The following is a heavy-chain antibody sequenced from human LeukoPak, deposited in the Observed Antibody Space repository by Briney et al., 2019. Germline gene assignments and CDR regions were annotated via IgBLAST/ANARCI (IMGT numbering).Heavy chain of an antibody. D-gene: IGHD2-2*02. CDR2: ISYDGSNK. CDR3: ARGWDRDCTSTSCYIAYN. CDR1: GFIFSNYV. Sequence: PGRSLRLPCAASGFIFSNYVMHWVRQPPGKGLEWVAVISYDGSNKYYADSVKGRFTISRDNSKNTLYLQMNSLRAEDTAVYYCARGWDRDCTSTSCYIAYNWGQGTPVSVSS. J-gene: IGHJ4*02. V-gene: IGHV3-30-3*01.